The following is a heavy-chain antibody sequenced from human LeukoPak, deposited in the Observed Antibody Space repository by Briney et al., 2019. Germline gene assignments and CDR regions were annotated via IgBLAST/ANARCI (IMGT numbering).Heavy chain of an antibody. CDR1: GFTFTSHW. CDR2: INNDGSDA. V-gene: IGHV3-74*01. D-gene: IGHD6-19*01. Sequence: GGSLRLSCATSGFTFTSHWMHWVRQAPGKGLVWVSRINNDGSDAIYADSVKGRFTISRDNSKNMLYLQMNSLRDEDSAVYYCARAVGYSSGWQYYYYYYYMDVWGKGTTVTVSS. J-gene: IGHJ6*03. CDR3: ARAVGYSSGWQYYYYYYYMDV.